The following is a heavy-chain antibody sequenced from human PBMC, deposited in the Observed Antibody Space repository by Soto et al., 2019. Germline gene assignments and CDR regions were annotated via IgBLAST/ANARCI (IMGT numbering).Heavy chain of an antibody. CDR2: LNAGNGKP. D-gene: IGHD5-12*01. CDR1: GYTFTNYA. J-gene: IGHJ4*02. CDR3: ARGSGYCFLDD. Sequence: QVQLVQSGAEEKKPGASVKVSCKASGYTFTNYAMHGVRRGPGQGLEWMGWLNAGNGKPKYSQKFQGRDAIISDASASTACMELSRLRSEDTAVYFCARGSGYCFLDDWGQGTLVTVSS. V-gene: IGHV1-3*05.